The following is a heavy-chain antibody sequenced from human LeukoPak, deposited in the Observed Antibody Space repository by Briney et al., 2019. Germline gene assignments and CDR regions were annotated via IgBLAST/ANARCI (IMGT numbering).Heavy chain of an antibody. V-gene: IGHV4-59*08. J-gene: IGHJ3*02. CDR3: ARQGSGGRAFDI. Sequence: SETLSLTCIVSGGSISSYYWSWIRQPPGKGLEWIGYIYSSGSTNSSPSLTSRVTISVDTSKSQFSLKMTSVTAADTAVYYCARQGSGGRAFDIWGQGTMVTVSS. D-gene: IGHD1-26*01. CDR1: GGSISSYY. CDR2: IYSSGST.